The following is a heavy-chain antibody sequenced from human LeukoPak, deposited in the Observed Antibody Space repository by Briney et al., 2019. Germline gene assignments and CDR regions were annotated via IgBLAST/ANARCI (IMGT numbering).Heavy chain of an antibody. Sequence: ASVKVSCKASGYTFTSYGISWVRQAPGQGLEWMGWINPNSGGTNYAQKFQGRVTMTRDTSISTAYMELSRLRSDDTAVYYCARGSSSSWYSVTQNPDYWGQGTLVTVSS. CDR2: INPNSGGT. CDR1: GYTFTSYG. V-gene: IGHV1-2*02. J-gene: IGHJ4*02. D-gene: IGHD6-13*01. CDR3: ARGSSSSWYSVTQNPDY.